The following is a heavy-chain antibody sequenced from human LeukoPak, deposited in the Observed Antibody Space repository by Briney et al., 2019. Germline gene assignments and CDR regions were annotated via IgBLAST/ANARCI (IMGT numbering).Heavy chain of an antibody. CDR3: ARDMTTVTTGDY. CDR2: MYSDAINT. J-gene: IGHJ4*02. D-gene: IGHD4-17*01. V-gene: IGHV3-30*12. Sequence: GGSLRLSCAASGFTFSSYGMHWVRQAPGEGLEWVAYMYSDAINTEYADSVKGRFTVSRDNSKNTLYLQLNSLRAEDTAVYYCARDMTTVTTGDYWGQGTLVTVSS. CDR1: GFTFSSYG.